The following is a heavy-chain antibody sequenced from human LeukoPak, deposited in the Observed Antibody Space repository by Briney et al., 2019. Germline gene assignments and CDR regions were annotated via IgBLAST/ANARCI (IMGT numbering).Heavy chain of an antibody. CDR2: TIPIFGTA. Sequence: SVKVSCKASAGTFSSYAISWVRQAPGQGLEWMGRTIPIFGTANYAQKFQGRVTITTDESTSTAYMELSSLRSEDTAVYYCASGASGGSWFPFYYWVQGTLVTVSS. CDR1: AGTFSSYA. D-gene: IGHD6-13*01. J-gene: IGHJ4*02. CDR3: ASGASGGSWFPFYY. V-gene: IGHV1-69*05.